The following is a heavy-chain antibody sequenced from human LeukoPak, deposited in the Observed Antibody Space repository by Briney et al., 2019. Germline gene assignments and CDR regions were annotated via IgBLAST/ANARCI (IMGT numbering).Heavy chain of an antibody. V-gene: IGHV4-61*01. D-gene: IGHD1-1*01. Sequence: PSETLSLTCTVSGGSVSSGSYYWSWIRQPPGKGLEWIGYIYYSGSTNYNPSLKSRDTISVDTSKNQFSLKLSSVTAADTAVYYCARNDPADAFDIWGQGTMVTVSS. CDR2: IYYSGST. J-gene: IGHJ3*02. CDR3: ARNDPADAFDI. CDR1: GGSVSSGSYY.